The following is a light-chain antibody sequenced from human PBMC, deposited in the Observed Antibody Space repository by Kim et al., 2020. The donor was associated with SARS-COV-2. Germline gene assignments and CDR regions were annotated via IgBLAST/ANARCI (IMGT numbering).Light chain of an antibody. V-gene: IGLV3-1*01. CDR2: QDD. Sequence: SYELTQPPSASVSPGQTASITCSGDKLGDKYACWYQQKPGQSPILVIYQDDKRPSGVPERFSGSNSGNTATLTISGTQAMDEADYYCQAWDSSTAGVFGG. CDR3: QAWDSSTAGV. J-gene: IGLJ2*01. CDR1: KLGDKY.